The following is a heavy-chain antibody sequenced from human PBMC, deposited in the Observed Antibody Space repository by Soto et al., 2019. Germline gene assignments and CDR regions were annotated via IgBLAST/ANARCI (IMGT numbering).Heavy chain of an antibody. V-gene: IGHV3-23*01. J-gene: IGHJ4*02. D-gene: IGHD6-13*01. CDR3: AKIITAADDY. Sequence: EVQLLESGGGLAQPGGTLRLSCAASGFTFGTYAMSWVRQAPGKGLEWVSSITGIGGNTFYADSVKGRFTISRDNSKNTLFLQMNSLRADDTAVYYCAKIITAADDYWGQGTLVTVSS. CDR2: ITGIGGNT. CDR1: GFTFGTYA.